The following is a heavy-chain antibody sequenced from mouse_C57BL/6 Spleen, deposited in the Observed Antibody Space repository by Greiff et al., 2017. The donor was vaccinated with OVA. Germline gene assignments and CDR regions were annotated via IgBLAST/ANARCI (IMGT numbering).Heavy chain of an antibody. V-gene: IGHV14-3*01. J-gene: IGHJ2*01. CDR3: ISYYFSGLDY. CDR1: GFNINNTY. CDR2: IDPANDNT. Sequence: VQLKQSVADLVRPGASVKLSCTASGFNINNTYMHWVKQRPEQGLEWIGRIDPANDNTKYAPKFQGKATINADTASNTAYLQLSSLTSEDTAIYYCISYYFSGLDYWGQGTTLTVSS. D-gene: IGHD1-1*01.